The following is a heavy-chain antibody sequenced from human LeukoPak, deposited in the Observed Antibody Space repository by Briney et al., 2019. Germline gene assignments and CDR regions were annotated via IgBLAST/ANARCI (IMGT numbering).Heavy chain of an antibody. V-gene: IGHV1-8*01. CDR3: ARGHYYYDSSGYYLGYYYYYGMDV. CDR2: MNPNSGNT. Sequence: GASVTVSCTTSRYTFTKYDINWVRQATGQGLEWMGWMNPNSGNTGYAQKFQGRVTMTRNTSISTAYMELSSLRSEDTAVYYCARGHYYYDSSGYYLGYYYYYGMDVWGQGTTVTVSS. CDR1: RYTFTKYD. D-gene: IGHD3-22*01. J-gene: IGHJ6*02.